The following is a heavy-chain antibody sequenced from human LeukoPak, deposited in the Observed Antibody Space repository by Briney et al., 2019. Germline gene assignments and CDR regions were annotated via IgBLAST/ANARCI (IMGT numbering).Heavy chain of an antibody. CDR2: ISGSGGST. Sequence: GGSLRLSCAASGFTFSSYAMSWVRQAPGKGLEWVSAISGSGGSTYYADSVKGRFTISRDNSKNTLYLQMNSLRAEDTAVYYCATDPIFGVAADYWGQGTLVTVSS. CDR1: GFTFSSYA. V-gene: IGHV3-23*01. CDR3: ATDPIFGVAADY. D-gene: IGHD3-3*02. J-gene: IGHJ4*02.